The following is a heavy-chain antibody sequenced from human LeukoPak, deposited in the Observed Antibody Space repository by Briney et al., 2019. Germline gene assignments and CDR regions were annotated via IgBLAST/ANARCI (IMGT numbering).Heavy chain of an antibody. CDR2: KAYGGTT. CDR1: GFTFGDYV. V-gene: IGHV3-49*04. J-gene: IGHJ3*02. Sequence: PGGSLRLSCTASGFTFGDYVMSWVRQAPGKGLEWVGFKAYGGTTKNAASVKGRFTISRDDSRSIAYLQMNSLKTEDTAVCYCTRRSFDIWGQGTMVTVSS. CDR3: TRRSFDI.